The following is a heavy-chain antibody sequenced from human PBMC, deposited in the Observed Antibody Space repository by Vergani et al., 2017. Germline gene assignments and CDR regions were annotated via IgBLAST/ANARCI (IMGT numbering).Heavy chain of an antibody. CDR1: GFTFSSNW. Sequence: EVQLVGSGGGLVQPGGSLRLSCAGSGFTFSSNWMHWVRQVPGKGLEWVSRINSDGSSTSYADSVRGRFTISRDNAKNTLYLLMNSLRAEDTAVYYCGRELGIPWGQGTLVTVSS. D-gene: IGHD3-16*01. V-gene: IGHV3-74*01. J-gene: IGHJ5*02. CDR2: INSDGSST. CDR3: GRELGIP.